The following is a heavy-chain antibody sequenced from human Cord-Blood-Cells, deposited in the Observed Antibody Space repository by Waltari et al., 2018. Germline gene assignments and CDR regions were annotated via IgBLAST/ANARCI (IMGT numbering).Heavy chain of an antibody. Sequence: QLQLQASGPGLVKPSETLSLTCTVPGGPISSSRYSWGWIRPPPGKGLEWIGSIYYSGSTYYNPSLKSRVTISVDTSKNQFSLKLSSVTAADTAVYYCAHHSPRSSSSFDYWGQGTLVTVSS. CDR2: IYYSGST. J-gene: IGHJ4*02. CDR3: AHHSPRSSSSFDY. CDR1: GGPISSSRYS. V-gene: IGHV4-39*07. D-gene: IGHD6-13*01.